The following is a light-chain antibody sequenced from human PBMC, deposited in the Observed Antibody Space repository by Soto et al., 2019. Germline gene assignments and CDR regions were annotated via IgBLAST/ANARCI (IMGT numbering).Light chain of an antibody. Sequence: EIVLTQSPATLSLSPGERATLSCRASQSVSSYLAWYQQKPGQAPRLLIYDASNRATGIPARFSGSGSGTDFTLTSSSLEPEDFAVYYCQQRSNWPGYTFGQGTKLEIK. V-gene: IGKV3-11*01. J-gene: IGKJ2*01. CDR2: DAS. CDR3: QQRSNWPGYT. CDR1: QSVSSY.